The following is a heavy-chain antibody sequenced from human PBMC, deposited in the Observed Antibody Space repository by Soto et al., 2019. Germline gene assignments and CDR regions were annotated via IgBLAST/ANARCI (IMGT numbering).Heavy chain of an antibody. J-gene: IGHJ4*02. D-gene: IGHD3-10*01. CDR2: IYASGST. CDR1: GGSISSGDFY. V-gene: IGHV4-30-4*01. CDR3: ASRVSLRGVMSDY. Sequence: QVQLQESGPGLVKPSQTLSLTCTVSGGSISSGDFYWIWIRQPPGKGLEWIGHIYASGSTHYNPSLRSRVTISMDTSKKQFSLKLSSVTAADTAVYYCASRVSLRGVMSDYWGQGTLVTVSS.